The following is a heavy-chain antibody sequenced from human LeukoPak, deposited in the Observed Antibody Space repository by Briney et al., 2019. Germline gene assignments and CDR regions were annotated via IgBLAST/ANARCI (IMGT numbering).Heavy chain of an antibody. J-gene: IGHJ5*02. D-gene: IGHD4-23*01. CDR1: GGSISSYY. V-gene: IGHV4-59*01. CDR2: IFYTGST. Sequence: SETLSLTCTVSGGSISSYYWSWIRQPPGKGLEWIGYIFYTGSTSYNPSLKGRVTISTDTSKNQFSLKLSSVTAADTAVYYCARGRTGYGGTDHWGQGTLVTVSS. CDR3: ARGRTGYGGTDH.